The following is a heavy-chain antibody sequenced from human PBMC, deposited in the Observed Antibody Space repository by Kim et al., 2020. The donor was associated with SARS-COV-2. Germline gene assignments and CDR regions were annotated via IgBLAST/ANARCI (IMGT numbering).Heavy chain of an antibody. CDR3: ARRIAVAGTHNEIYYFDY. V-gene: IGHV1-46*01. CDR2: INPSGGST. CDR1: GYTFTSYY. Sequence: ASVKVSCKASGYTFTSYYMHWVRQAPGQGLEWMGIINPSGGSTSYAQKFQGRVTMTRDTSTSTVYMELSSLRSEDTAVYYCARRIAVAGTHNEIYYFDYWGQGTLVTVSS. J-gene: IGHJ4*02. D-gene: IGHD6-19*01.